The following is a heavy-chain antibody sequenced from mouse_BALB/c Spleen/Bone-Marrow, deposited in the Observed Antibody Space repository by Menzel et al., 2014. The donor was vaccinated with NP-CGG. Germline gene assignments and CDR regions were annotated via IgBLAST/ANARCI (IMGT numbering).Heavy chain of an antibody. J-gene: IGHJ4*01. CDR2: IWSDGST. V-gene: IGHV2-6*02. CDR3: ARNWGYYAMDY. Sequence: VKLQESGPGLVVPSQSLSITCTVSGFSLTSYGVHWVRQPPGKGLEWLVVIWSDGSTTYNSALKSRLSISKDNSKSQVFLEMNSLQTDDTAMYYCARNWGYYAMDYWVQGTSVTVSS. CDR1: GFSLTSYG.